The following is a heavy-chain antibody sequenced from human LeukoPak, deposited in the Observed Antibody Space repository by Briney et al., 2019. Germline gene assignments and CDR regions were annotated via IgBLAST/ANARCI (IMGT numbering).Heavy chain of an antibody. J-gene: IGHJ5*02. Sequence: GGSLRLSCAASGFTFSSYWMSWLRQAPGKGLEWVANIKQDGIEKYYVDSVKGRFTFSRDHAKNSLYLHMNSLRAEDTAVYYCARDIVVLPAAHNSFDPWGQGTLVTVSS. CDR1: GFTFSSYW. CDR2: IKQDGIEK. CDR3: ARDIVVLPAAHNSFDP. V-gene: IGHV3-7*01. D-gene: IGHD2-2*01.